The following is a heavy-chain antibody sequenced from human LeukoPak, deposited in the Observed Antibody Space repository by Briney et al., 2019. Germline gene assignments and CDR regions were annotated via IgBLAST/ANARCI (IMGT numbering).Heavy chain of an antibody. J-gene: IGHJ4*02. V-gene: IGHV1-2*02. CDR1: GYTFTSYY. CDR3: ARISSVYSSGWYAFDY. D-gene: IGHD6-19*01. Sequence: ASVKVSCKASGYTFTSYYMHWVRQAPGQGLEWMGWINPNSGGTNYAQKFQGRVTMTRDTSISTAYMELSRLRSDDTAVYYCARISSVYSSGWYAFDYWGQGTLVTVSS. CDR2: INPNSGGT.